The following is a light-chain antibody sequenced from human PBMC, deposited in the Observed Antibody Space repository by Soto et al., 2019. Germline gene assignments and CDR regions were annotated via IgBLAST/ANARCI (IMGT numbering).Light chain of an antibody. CDR1: QNVRSY. CDR2: ESS. Sequence: DMQLTQSPSSLSASVGDKITITCRASQNVRSYLNWYQQKAGKAPKLLISESSTLESGVPSKFSGDGYGTDFTLTIRSLQPEDFGIYYCQQTFSIPRTFGHGTRVEMK. J-gene: IGKJ1*01. CDR3: QQTFSIPRT. V-gene: IGKV1-39*01.